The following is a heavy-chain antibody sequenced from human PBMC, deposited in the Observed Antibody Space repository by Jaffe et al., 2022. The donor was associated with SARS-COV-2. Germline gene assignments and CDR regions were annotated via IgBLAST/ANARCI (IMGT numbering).Heavy chain of an antibody. Sequence: QVQLVQSGAEVKKPGASVKVSCKVSGYTLTELSMHWVRQAPGKGLEWMGGFDPEDGETIYAQKFQGRVTMTEDTSTDTAYMELSSLRSEDTAVYYCATSPGGDFWSGYYEGYNWFDPWGQGTLVTVSS. CDR2: FDPEDGET. CDR1: GYTLTELS. D-gene: IGHD3-3*01. CDR3: ATSPGGDFWSGYYEGYNWFDP. V-gene: IGHV1-24*01. J-gene: IGHJ5*02.